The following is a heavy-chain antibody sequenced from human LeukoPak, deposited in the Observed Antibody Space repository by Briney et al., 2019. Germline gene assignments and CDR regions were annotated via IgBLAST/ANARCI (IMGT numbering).Heavy chain of an antibody. V-gene: IGHV4-31*03. CDR1: DGSISSAGYY. Sequence: SATLSLTCTVSDGSISSAGYYWTWIRQHPGKGLEWIGYIYYSGSTYYSPSLKSRVTISLDTSKNQFSLNLSSVTAADTAVYYCAAYGLGSSRRFDPWGQGTLVTVSS. D-gene: IGHD3-10*01. CDR3: AAYGLGSSRRFDP. J-gene: IGHJ5*02. CDR2: IYYSGST.